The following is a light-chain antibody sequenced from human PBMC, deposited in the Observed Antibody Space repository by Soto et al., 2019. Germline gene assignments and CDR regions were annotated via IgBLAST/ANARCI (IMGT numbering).Light chain of an antibody. CDR1: ETIKNY. Sequence: DILMTQSPSSLSVSVGDGVTISCRASETIKNYLTWYQQKPGRAPKLLIHAAFTLQTGVPSRFSGTGSGTDFTLTISSLQSEDLAPYSCQQSYTTPWTFGLGTRVEI. CDR3: QQSYTTPWT. J-gene: IGKJ1*01. CDR2: AAF. V-gene: IGKV1-39*01.